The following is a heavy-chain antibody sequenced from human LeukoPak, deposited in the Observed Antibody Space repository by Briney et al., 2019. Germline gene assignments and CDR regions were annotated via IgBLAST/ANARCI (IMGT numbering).Heavy chain of an antibody. CDR3: ARNVTAGFFDY. CDR1: GSSLTSDYL. J-gene: IGHJ4*02. Sequence: ETLSLTSALSGSSLTSDYLWGWIGQPPGKGREWIATIYYSWGMYFNPSLKSRVTISLDASKNQFSLKNTSLTAADAAIYYCARNVTAGFFDYWGQGILVTVSS. D-gene: IGHD1-1*01. CDR2: IYYSWGM. V-gene: IGHV4-38-2*01.